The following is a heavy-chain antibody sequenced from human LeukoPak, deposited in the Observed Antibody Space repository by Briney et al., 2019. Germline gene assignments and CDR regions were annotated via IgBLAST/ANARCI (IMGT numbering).Heavy chain of an antibody. V-gene: IGHV1-2*02. Sequence: SVYVSCKCSGSSFTVYYLHWVRLRPGQGLELVGWIHPNTGATHHAQKFQGRLTMTRDTSISTVYMELTRLRSDDTAVYYCARDMGRYSGYDYDYWGQGTLVTASS. D-gene: IGHD5-12*01. CDR1: GSSFTVYY. CDR2: IHPNTGAT. J-gene: IGHJ4*02. CDR3: ARDMGRYSGYDYDY.